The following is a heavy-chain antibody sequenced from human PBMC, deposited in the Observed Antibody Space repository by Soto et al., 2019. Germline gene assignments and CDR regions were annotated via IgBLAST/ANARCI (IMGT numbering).Heavy chain of an antibody. CDR1: GGSISSSSYY. J-gene: IGHJ6*02. D-gene: IGHD5-18*01. CDR2: IYYSGST. Sequence: PSETLSLTCTVSGGSISSSSYYWGWIRQPPGKGLEWIGSIYYSGSTYYNPSLKSRVTISVDTSKNQFSLKLSSVTAADTAVYYCACIFSXGYSYGFYYYGMDVWGQGTTVTVSS. V-gene: IGHV4-39*01. CDR3: ACIFSXGYSYGFYYYGMDV.